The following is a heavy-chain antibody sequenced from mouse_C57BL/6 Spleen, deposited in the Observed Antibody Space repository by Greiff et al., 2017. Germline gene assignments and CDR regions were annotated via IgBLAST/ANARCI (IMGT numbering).Heavy chain of an antibody. V-gene: IGHV1-26*01. CDR3: ARAYDGYYGGAMDY. CDR1: GYTFTDYY. J-gene: IGHJ4*01. Sequence: VQLQQSGPELVKPGASVKISCKASGYTFTDYYMNWVKQSHGKSLEWIGDINPNNGGTSYNQKFKGKATLTVDKSSSTAYMELRSLTSEDSAVYYCARAYDGYYGGAMDYWGQGTSVTVSS. CDR2: INPNNGGT. D-gene: IGHD2-3*01.